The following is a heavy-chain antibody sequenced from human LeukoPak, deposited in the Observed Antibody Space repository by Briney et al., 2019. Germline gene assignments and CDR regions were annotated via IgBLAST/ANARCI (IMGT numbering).Heavy chain of an antibody. J-gene: IGHJ4*02. CDR3: ASFEWELGTKFDY. CDR1: GFTFSSYA. D-gene: IGHD1-26*01. Sequence: GGSLRLSCAASGFTFSSYAMHWVRQAPGKGLEWVAVISYDGSNKYYADSVKGRFTISRDNSKNTLYLQMNSLRAEDTAVYYCASFEWELGTKFDYWGQGTLVTVSS. CDR2: ISYDGSNK. V-gene: IGHV3-30*04.